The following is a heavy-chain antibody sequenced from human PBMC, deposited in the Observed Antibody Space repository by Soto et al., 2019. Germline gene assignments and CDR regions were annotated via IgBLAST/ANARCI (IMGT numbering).Heavy chain of an antibody. J-gene: IGHJ5*02. V-gene: IGHV4-4*02. D-gene: IGHD6-19*01. CDR2: IYHSGST. CDR3: ATVIAVAGPGGWFDP. CDR1: GGSISSSNW. Sequence: SETLSLTCAVSGGSISSSNWWSWVRQPPGKGLEWIGEIYHSGSTNYNPSLKSRVTISVDKSKNQFSLKLSSLRSEDTAVYYCATVIAVAGPGGWFDPWGQGTLVTVSS.